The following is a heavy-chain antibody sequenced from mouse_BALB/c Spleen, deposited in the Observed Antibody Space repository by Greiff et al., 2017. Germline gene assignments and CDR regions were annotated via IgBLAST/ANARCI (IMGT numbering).Heavy chain of an antibody. J-gene: IGHJ4*01. CDR2: IWAGGST. CDR3: ARDYYGYSYAMDY. D-gene: IGHD1-2*01. Sequence: VKVIESGPGLVAPSQSLSITCTVSGFSLTSYGVHWVRQPPGKGLEWLGVIWAGGSTNYNSALMSRLSISKDNSKSQVFLKMNSLQTDDTAMYYCARDYYGYSYAMDYWGQGTSVTVSS. V-gene: IGHV2-9*02. CDR1: GFSLTSYG.